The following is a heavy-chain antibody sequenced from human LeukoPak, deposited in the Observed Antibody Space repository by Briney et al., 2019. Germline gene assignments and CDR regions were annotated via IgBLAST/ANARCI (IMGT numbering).Heavy chain of an antibody. J-gene: IGHJ3*02. CDR1: GYTFTSYG. V-gene: IGHV1-18*04. CDR3: ARDFGWGSSWPMGAFDI. Sequence: SVKVSCKASGYTFTSYGISWVRQAPGQGLEWMGWISAYNGNTNYAQKLQGRVTMTTDTSTSTAYMELRRLRSDDTAVYYCARDFGWGSSWPMGAFDIWGQGTMVTVSS. CDR2: ISAYNGNT. D-gene: IGHD6-13*01.